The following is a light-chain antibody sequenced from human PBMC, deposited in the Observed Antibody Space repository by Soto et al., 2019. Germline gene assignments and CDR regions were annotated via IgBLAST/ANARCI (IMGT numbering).Light chain of an antibody. CDR1: SSNIGSNH. CDR2: RSD. CDR3: SARDASLSGVV. Sequence: QSVLTQPPSTSGTPGQRVTISCSGSSSNIGSNHVYWYQQFPGMAPKLLMYRSDQRPTGVPDRFSGSKSGTSASLAISGLRSDGEADYYCSARDASLSGVVFGGGTKLTVL. J-gene: IGLJ2*01. V-gene: IGLV1-47*01.